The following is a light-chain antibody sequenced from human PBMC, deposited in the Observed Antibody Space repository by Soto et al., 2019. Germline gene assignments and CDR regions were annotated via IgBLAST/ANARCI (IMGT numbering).Light chain of an antibody. V-gene: IGLV2-14*03. CDR1: SSDVGGYNS. CDR2: EVS. J-gene: IGLJ1*01. CDR3: SSFTNSTTYV. Sequence: QSVLTQPDSVSGSPGQSITISCTGTSSDVGGYNSVSWYQQHPGKAPKLMIYEVSRRPSGVSNRFSGSKSANTASLTISGLQAEDEADYYCSSFTNSTTYVLGNGTKVTV.